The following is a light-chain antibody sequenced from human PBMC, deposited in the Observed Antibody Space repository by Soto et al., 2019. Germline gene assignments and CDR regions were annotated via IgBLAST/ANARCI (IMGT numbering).Light chain of an antibody. V-gene: IGKV1-12*01. J-gene: IGKJ1*01. CDR2: ATS. CDR1: QRISSW. CDR3: QQANSCPWT. Sequence: IQMTKTPSSVSASVEDRVILTCRASQRISSWLAWYHHRPGKAPKLLIYATSTLETGVPSRFSGSGSGRDFTLTISSLQPEDLGTYFCQQANSCPWTFGQATK.